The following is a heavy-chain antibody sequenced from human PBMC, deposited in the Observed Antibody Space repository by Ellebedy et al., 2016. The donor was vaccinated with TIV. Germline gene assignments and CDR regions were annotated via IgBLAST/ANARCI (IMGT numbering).Heavy chain of an antibody. V-gene: IGHV1-46*01. CDR3: ARQPTMDYGMDV. Sequence: ASVKVSCKASGYTFTSSYIYWVRHAPGQGLEWMGIISPSGGGTTYTQDFQGRVTITGDPSTNPVYMELSSLRAEDTAVYYCARQPTMDYGMDVWGQGTTVTVSS. D-gene: IGHD3-10*01. J-gene: IGHJ6*02. CDR1: GYTFTSSY. CDR2: ISPSGGGT.